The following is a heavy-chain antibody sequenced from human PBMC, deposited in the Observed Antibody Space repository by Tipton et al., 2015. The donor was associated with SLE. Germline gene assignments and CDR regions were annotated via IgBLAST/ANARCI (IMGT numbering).Heavy chain of an antibody. CDR3: ARGWYSRDWEWWLDP. CDR1: RGSLSSGSFY. Sequence: TLSLTCTVSRGSLSSGSFYWGWIRQPPGKGLEWIGYMYHSGSTKYNPSLKGRVTISLDTSKNQVSLKLTSVTAADTAVYYCARGWYSRDWEWWLDPWGQGTLVTVSS. D-gene: IGHD6-19*01. CDR2: MYHSGST. J-gene: IGHJ5*02. V-gene: IGHV4-61*01.